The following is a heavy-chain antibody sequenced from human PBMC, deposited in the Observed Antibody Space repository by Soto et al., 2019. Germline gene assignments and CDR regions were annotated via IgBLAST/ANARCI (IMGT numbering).Heavy chain of an antibody. D-gene: IGHD2-15*01. V-gene: IGHV3-23*01. CDR3: AKLAIVVVVAATPRY. Sequence: GGSLRLSCAASGFTFSRYAMSWVRQAPGKGLEWVSAISGSGGSTYYADSVKGRFTISRENSKNTLYLQMNSLRAEDTAVYYCAKLAIVVVVAATPRYWGQGTLVTVSS. CDR1: GFTFSRYA. CDR2: ISGSGGST. J-gene: IGHJ4*02.